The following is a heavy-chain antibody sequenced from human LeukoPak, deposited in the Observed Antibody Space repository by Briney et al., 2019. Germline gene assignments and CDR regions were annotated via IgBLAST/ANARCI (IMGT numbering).Heavy chain of an antibody. D-gene: IGHD4-17*01. Sequence: GGSLRLSCAASGFTFSDHYLDWVRQAPGKGLEWVANIKQDGGQIYYLDSVKGRFTVSRDNAKNSLYLQMNSLRAEDTAVYYCARLGARQMLEYWGQGTLVTVSS. CDR1: GFTFSDHY. V-gene: IGHV3-7*01. J-gene: IGHJ4*02. CDR3: ARLGARQMLEY. CDR2: IKQDGGQI.